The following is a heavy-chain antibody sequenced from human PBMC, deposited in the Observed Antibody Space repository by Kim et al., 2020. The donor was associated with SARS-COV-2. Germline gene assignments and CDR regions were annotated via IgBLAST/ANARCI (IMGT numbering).Heavy chain of an antibody. Sequence: AESVKGRFTSSRDNSKNTLFLQLNSLRAEDTAIYSCAKKYLGSGTSPLDYWGQGMLVTVSS. D-gene: IGHD3-10*01. V-gene: IGHV3-23*01. J-gene: IGHJ4*02. CDR3: AKKYLGSGTSPLDY.